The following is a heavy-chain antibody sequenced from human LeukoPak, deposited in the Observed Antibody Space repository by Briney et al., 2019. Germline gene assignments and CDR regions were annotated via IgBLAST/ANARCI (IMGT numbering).Heavy chain of an antibody. J-gene: IGHJ6*02. D-gene: IGHD4-23*01. CDR1: GGSIYSTTFY. V-gene: IGHV4-39*01. Sequence: SETLSLTCTVSGGSIYSTTFYWGWLRQPPGKGLEWIGSMYYDGSTYHNPSLKRRVTISVDTSNNQFSLKLTSVTAADTAVYYCARLSGGNSRRGLYYYYGMDVWGQGTTVTVSS. CDR2: MYYDGST. CDR3: ARLSGGNSRRGLYYYYGMDV.